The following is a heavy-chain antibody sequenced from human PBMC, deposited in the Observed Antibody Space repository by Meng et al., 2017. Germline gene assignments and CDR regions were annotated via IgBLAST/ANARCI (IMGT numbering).Heavy chain of an antibody. CDR1: GYTFTSYY. J-gene: IGHJ4*02. D-gene: IGHD3-22*01. Sequence: ASVKVSCKASGYTFTSYYMHWVRQAPGQGLEWMGIINPSGGSTSYAQKFQGRVTMTRDTSTSTVYMELSSLRSEDTAVYYCARAVYYYDSSGNIVYYFDYWGQGTLVTVSS. CDR3: ARAVYYYDSSGNIVYYFDY. V-gene: IGHV1-46*01. CDR2: INPSGGST.